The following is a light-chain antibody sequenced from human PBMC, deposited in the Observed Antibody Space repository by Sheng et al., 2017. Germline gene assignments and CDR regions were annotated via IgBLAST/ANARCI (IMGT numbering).Light chain of an antibody. J-gene: IGLJ2*01. CDR1: SNDVGGYDY. V-gene: IGLV2-14*03. Sequence: QSALTQPASVSGSPGQSITISCTGTSNDVGGYDYVSWYQQHPGKAPKLMIYDVSNRPSGVSDRFSGSKSGNTASLTISGLQAEDEADYYCSSYTTSSTFHMLFGGGTKLTVL. CDR3: SSYTTSSTFHML. CDR2: DVS.